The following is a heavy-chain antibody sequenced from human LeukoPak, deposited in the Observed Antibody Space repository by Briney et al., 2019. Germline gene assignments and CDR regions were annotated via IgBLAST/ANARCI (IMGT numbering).Heavy chain of an antibody. V-gene: IGHV1-2*02. CDR1: GYTFTGYY. Sequence: ASVKVSCKASGYTFTGYYMHWVGQAPGQGLEGMGWINPNSGGTHYAQKFQGRVTMTRDTSISTAYMELSRLRSDDTAVYYCARDLNGVGLGLDYWGQGTLVTVSS. D-gene: IGHD2-8*01. CDR3: ARDLNGVGLGLDY. CDR2: INPNSGGT. J-gene: IGHJ4*02.